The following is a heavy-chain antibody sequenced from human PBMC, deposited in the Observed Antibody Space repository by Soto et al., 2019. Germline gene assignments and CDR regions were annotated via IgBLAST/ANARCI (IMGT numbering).Heavy chain of an antibody. J-gene: IGHJ6*02. Sequence: SETLSLTCNVSGGPISGDYYWTWIRQPPGKGLEWIGYIFYSGSTYYNPSLKSRVTMSVDTSKNQFSLRLSSVTAADTAVYYCAISSLYVMDVWGQGTTVTVSS. CDR3: AISSLYVMDV. CDR2: IFYSGST. CDR1: GGPISGDYY. V-gene: IGHV4-30-4*01.